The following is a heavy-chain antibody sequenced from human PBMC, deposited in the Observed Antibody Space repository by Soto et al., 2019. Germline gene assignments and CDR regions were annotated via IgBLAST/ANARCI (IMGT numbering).Heavy chain of an antibody. Sequence: QLQLQESGSGLVKPSQTLSLPCAVSGGSISSGGYSWSWIRQQPGKGLEWIGYIYHSGSTYYNPSLKRRVNISVDRSKNQFSLKLRSVTAADTAVYYCARGAPMTTYLPYLAFDIWGQGTMVTGSS. CDR3: ARGAPMTTYLPYLAFDI. CDR2: IYHSGST. V-gene: IGHV4-30-2*01. CDR1: GGSISSGGYS. D-gene: IGHD4-17*01. J-gene: IGHJ3*02.